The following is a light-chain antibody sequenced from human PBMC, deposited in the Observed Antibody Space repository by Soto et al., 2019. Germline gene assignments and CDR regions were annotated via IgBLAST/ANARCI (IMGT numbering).Light chain of an antibody. CDR1: QSVSSH. Sequence: EIVMTQSPATLSVSPGERATLSCRASQSVSSHLAWYQHKPGQAPRLLIYDASTRATAVPDRFTGSGSATEFTLTISSLQSEDFAVYYCQQYNNWPLTWTFGLGTKVEIK. V-gene: IGKV3-15*01. J-gene: IGKJ1*01. CDR2: DAS. CDR3: QQYNNWPLTWT.